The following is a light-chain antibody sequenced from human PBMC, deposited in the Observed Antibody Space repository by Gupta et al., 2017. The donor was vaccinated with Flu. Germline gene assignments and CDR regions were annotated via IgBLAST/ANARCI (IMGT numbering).Light chain of an antibody. CDR3: IPSTKKFT. CDR1: QSLEYSDGNTY. CDR2: KVS. V-gene: IGKV2-30*01. Sequence: EVVMSQSPLSLPGTPGQSASISCRVSQSLEYSDGNTYLNWFHQRAGQSPRRLIYKVSHRDSGVPDRFNGQGSGNDFNMRISRVGAEDVGVFYRIPSTKKFTFGPGTKVDIK. J-gene: IGKJ3*01.